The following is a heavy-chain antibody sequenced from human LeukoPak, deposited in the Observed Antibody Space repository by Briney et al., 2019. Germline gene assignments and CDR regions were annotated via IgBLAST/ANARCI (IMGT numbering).Heavy chain of an antibody. Sequence: SETLSLTCTVSGDSVSRSNYYWDWIRQPPGRGLEWLGNIYSSGNTYYNPSLKSRVTISVDTSKNQFSLKLSSVTAADTAVYYCARRYGSSWYVDYWGQGTLITVSS. CDR2: IYSSGNT. CDR3: ARRYGSSWYVDY. J-gene: IGHJ4*02. V-gene: IGHV4-39*01. D-gene: IGHD6-13*01. CDR1: GDSVSRSNYY.